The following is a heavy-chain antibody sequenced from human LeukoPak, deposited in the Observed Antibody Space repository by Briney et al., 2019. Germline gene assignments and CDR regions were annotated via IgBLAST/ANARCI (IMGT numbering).Heavy chain of an antibody. V-gene: IGHV1-46*01. Sequence: ASVKVSCKASGYTFTSYYMHWVRQAPGQGLEWMGIINPSGGSTSYAQKFQGRVTMTRDASTSTVYMELSSLRSEDTAVYYCARVGNDYGDYFHWFDPWGQGTLVTVSS. CDR1: GYTFTSYY. J-gene: IGHJ5*02. CDR2: INPSGGST. CDR3: ARVGNDYGDYFHWFDP. D-gene: IGHD4-17*01.